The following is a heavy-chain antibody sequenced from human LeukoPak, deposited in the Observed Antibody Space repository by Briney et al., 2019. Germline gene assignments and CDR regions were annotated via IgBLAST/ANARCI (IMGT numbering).Heavy chain of an antibody. CDR1: GYSINSGYF. D-gene: IGHD3-22*01. J-gene: IGHJ4*02. CDR2: IYYSGST. Sequence: SETLSLTCTVSGYSINSGYFWGWIRQPPGKGLEWIGSIYYSGSTYYNPSLKSRVTISVDTSKNQFSLKLSSVTAADTAVYYCARHNDKDYYDSSGYPGLLDYWGQGTLVTVSS. CDR3: ARHNDKDYYDSSGYPGLLDY. V-gene: IGHV4-38-2*02.